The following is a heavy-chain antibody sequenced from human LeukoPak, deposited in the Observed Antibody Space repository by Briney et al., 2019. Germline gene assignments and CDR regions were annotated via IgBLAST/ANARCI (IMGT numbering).Heavy chain of an antibody. CDR1: GGSISSHY. Sequence: SETLSLTCTVSGGSISSHYWSWLRRSPGKGLEWIGYIYYSGITNYNPSLKSRVTISLDTSKNQFSLKLNSVTAADTAVYYCARSHSGDNSNWFDPWGQGTQVTVSS. D-gene: IGHD4-23*01. J-gene: IGHJ5*02. V-gene: IGHV4-59*11. CDR3: ARSHSGDNSNWFDP. CDR2: IYYSGIT.